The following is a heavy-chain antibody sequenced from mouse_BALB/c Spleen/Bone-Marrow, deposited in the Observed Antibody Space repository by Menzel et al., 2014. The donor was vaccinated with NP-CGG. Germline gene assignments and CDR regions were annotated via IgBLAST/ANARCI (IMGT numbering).Heavy chain of an antibody. J-gene: IGHJ2*01. CDR2: TNPFNDGT. Sequence: EVKLQESGPELVKPGASVKMSCKASRHTFTNYVLHWVKQKPGQGLEWIGFTNPFNDGTNYNEKFKGKATLTSDKSSSTAYMELSSLTSEDSAVYYCAREVVATDYFDYWGQGTTLTVSS. V-gene: IGHV1-14*01. D-gene: IGHD1-1*01. CDR1: RHTFTNYV. CDR3: AREVVATDYFDY.